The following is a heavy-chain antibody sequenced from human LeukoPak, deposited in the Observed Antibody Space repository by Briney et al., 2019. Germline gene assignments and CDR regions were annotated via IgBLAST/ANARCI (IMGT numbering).Heavy chain of an antibody. CDR2: ISAYNGNT. D-gene: IGHD3-10*01. Sequence: AASVKVSCKASGYTFTSYGISWVRQAPGQGLEWMGWISAYNGNTNYAQKLQGRVTMTTDTSTSTAYMELRSLRSDDTAVYYCARGMSNTMVRGVIRGGAFDIWGQGTMVTVSS. J-gene: IGHJ3*02. V-gene: IGHV1-18*01. CDR3: ARGMSNTMVRGVIRGGAFDI. CDR1: GYTFTSYG.